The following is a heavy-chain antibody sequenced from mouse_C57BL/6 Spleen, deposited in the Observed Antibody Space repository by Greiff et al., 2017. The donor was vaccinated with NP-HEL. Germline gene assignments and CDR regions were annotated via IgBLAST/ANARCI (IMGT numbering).Heavy chain of an antibody. V-gene: IGHV1-19*01. J-gene: IGHJ4*01. CDR3: AREESIAYAMDY. CDR1: GYTFTDYY. CDR2: INPYNGGT. Sequence: EVQLQQSGPVLVKPGASVKMSCKASGYTFTDYYMNWVKQSHGKSLEWIGVINPYNGGTSYNQKFKGKATLTVDKSSSTAYMELNSLTSEDSAVYYCAREESIAYAMDYWGQGTSVTVSS.